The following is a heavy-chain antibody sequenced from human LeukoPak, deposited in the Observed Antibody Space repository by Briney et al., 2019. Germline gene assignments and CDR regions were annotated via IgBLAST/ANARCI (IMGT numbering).Heavy chain of an antibody. Sequence: VASVKVSCKASAYTFTIYAISWVRQAPRQRLEWIACISAYKGNTNYAQNLQGRFTITTDTSTTKAYMELRRLTSYYTDWYYYARDRSSSDYWGHGTLVIVFS. CDR1: AYTFTIYA. J-gene: IGHJ4*01. V-gene: IGHV1-18*01. CDR2: ISAYKGNT. CDR3: ARDRSSSDY.